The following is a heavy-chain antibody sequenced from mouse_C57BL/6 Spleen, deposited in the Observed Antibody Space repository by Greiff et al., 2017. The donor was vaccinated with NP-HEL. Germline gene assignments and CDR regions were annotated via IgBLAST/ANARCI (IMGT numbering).Heavy chain of an antibody. CDR2: IYPGSGST. CDR3: ARYDYGSPFDY. Sequence: QVQLQQPGAELVKPGASVKMSCKASGYTFTNYWITWVKQRPGQGLEWIGNIYPGSGSTNYNEKFKSKATLTVDTSSSTAYMQLSSLTSEDSAVYYCARYDYGSPFDYWGQGTTLTVSS. J-gene: IGHJ2*01. V-gene: IGHV1-55*01. CDR1: GYTFTNYW. D-gene: IGHD1-1*01.